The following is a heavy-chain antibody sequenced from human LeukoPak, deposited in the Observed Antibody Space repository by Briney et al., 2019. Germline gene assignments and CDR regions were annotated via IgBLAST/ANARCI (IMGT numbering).Heavy chain of an antibody. D-gene: IGHD1-26*01. CDR2: IYYSGST. CDR1: GGSISTTSYY. CDR3: ARQGSYGELINWFDS. J-gene: IGHJ5*01. Sequence: PSETLSLTCTVSGGSISTTSYYWGWIRQPPGKGLEWIGTIYYSGSTYYNPSLKSRVTISADTSKNQFSLKLNSVTAADTAMYYCARQGSYGELINWFDSWGQGTLVTVSS. V-gene: IGHV4-39*01.